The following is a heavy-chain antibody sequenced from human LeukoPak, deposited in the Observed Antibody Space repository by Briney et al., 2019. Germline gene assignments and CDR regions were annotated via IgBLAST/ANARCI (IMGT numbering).Heavy chain of an antibody. V-gene: IGHV4-59*01. D-gene: IGHD2-21*01. Sequence: PSETLSLTCTVSGGSISSYYWSWIRQPPGKGLEWIGYIYYSGSTNYNPSLKSRVTISVDTSKNQFSLKLSSVTAADTAVYYCARAHSCHIVVVRAFDIWGQGTMVTVSS. CDR3: ARAHSCHIVVVRAFDI. CDR2: IYYSGST. J-gene: IGHJ3*02. CDR1: GGSISSYY.